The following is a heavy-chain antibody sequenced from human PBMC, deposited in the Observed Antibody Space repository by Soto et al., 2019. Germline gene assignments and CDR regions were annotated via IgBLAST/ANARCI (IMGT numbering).Heavy chain of an antibody. V-gene: IGHV3-30*18. CDR1: GFTFSSYG. CDR3: AKGKGDGYYFGLGQSCMDV. J-gene: IGHJ6*02. CDR2: ISNDGSNE. D-gene: IGHD5-12*01. Sequence: QVHLVESGGGVVQPGRSLRLSCAASGFTFSSYGMHWVRQTPGKGLEWVSIISNDGSNEYYADSVKGRFTISRDNSKNPLYLQMNSLRAEDTAVYYCAKGKGDGYYFGLGQSCMDVWGQGTTVTGSS.